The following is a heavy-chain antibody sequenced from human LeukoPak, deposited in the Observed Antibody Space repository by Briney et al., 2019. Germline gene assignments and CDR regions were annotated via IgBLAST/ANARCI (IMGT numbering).Heavy chain of an antibody. V-gene: IGHV3-48*01. D-gene: IGHD1-1*01. Sequence: GGSLRLSCAASGFTFSSYSMNWVRQAPGKGLEWVSYISISSSTIYYADSVKGRFTISRDNAKNSLYLQMNILSAEHTAVYYCARENFTTVCFDPWGQGTLVTVSS. J-gene: IGHJ5*02. CDR2: ISISSSTI. CDR3: ARENFTTVCFDP. CDR1: GFTFSSYS.